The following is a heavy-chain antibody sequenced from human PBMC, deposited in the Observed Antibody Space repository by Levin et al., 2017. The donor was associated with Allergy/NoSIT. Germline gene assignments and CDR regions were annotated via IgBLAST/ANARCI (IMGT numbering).Heavy chain of an antibody. CDR3: ANGENYYGSGIFNY. J-gene: IGHJ4*02. CDR2: ISSNGGHP. CDR1: GFTFSNYA. D-gene: IGHD3-10*01. V-gene: IGHV3-23*01. Sequence: PGESLKISCAVSGFTFSNYAMTWVRQAPGRGLEWVSSISSNGGHPYYADSVKGRFTISRDNSKNTLYLQMNSLRVEDSAVYYCANGENYYGSGIFNYWGQGTLVTVSS.